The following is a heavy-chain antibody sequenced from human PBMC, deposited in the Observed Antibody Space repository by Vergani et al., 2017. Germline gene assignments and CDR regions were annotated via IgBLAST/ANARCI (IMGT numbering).Heavy chain of an antibody. Sequence: QVQLQESGPGLVKPPGTLSLTCAVSVDSISSNNCWTWVRQPPGKGLEWIGEICHTEDTKYSPSLKSRVTVSVDESRNLFSLRLNSVTAAETAVYYCATSGYRRWGYYFDYWGQGILVTVSA. V-gene: IGHV4-4*03. CDR1: VDSISSNNC. D-gene: IGHD2-2*02. CDR3: ATSGYRRWGYYFDY. J-gene: IGHJ4*02. CDR2: ICHTEDT.